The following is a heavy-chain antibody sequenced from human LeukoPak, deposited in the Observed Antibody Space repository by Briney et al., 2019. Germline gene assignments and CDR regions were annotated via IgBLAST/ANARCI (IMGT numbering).Heavy chain of an antibody. CDR1: GGSFGGYY. Sequence: PSETLSLTCAVYGGSFGGYYWSWIRQPPGKGLEWIGEINHSGSTNYNPSLKSRVTISVDKSKNQFSLKLSSVTAADTAVYYCARDSDWGSWFDPWGQGTLVTVSS. J-gene: IGHJ5*02. CDR3: ARDSDWGSWFDP. D-gene: IGHD7-27*01. V-gene: IGHV4-34*01. CDR2: INHSGST.